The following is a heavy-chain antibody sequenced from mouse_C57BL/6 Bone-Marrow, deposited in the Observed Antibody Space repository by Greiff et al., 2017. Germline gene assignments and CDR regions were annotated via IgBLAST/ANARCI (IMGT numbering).Heavy chain of an antibody. CDR1: GYAFSSSW. Sequence: QVQLKQSGPELVKPGASVKISCKASGYAFSSSWMNWVKQRPGKGLEWIGRIYPGDGDTNYNGKFKGKATLTVDKSSSTAYMQLSSLTSEDSAVYFCARPHYYGSSYDYFDYWGQGTTLTVSS. D-gene: IGHD1-1*01. CDR2: IYPGDGDT. V-gene: IGHV1-82*01. J-gene: IGHJ2*01. CDR3: ARPHYYGSSYDYFDY.